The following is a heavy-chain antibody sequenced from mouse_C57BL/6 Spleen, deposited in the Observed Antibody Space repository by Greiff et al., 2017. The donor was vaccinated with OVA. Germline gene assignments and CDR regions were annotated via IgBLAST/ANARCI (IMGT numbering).Heavy chain of an antibody. CDR3: ARGNYGSSYVYAMDY. CDR2: ITPSSGYT. CDR1: GYTFTSYW. J-gene: IGHJ4*01. V-gene: IGHV1-7*01. Sequence: QVQLQQSGADLAKPGASVKLSCKASGYTFTSYWMHWVKQRPGQGLEWIGYITPSSGYTNYNQKFKDKATLTADNSSSTDYMQLSSLTYEGTAVYDCARGNYGSSYVYAMDYWGQGTSVTVSS. D-gene: IGHD1-1*01.